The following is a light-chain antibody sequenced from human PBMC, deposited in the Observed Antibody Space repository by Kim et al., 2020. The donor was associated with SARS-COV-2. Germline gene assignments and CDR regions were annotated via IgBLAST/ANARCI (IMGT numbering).Light chain of an antibody. CDR2: GAS. V-gene: IGKV3-20*01. CDR3: RHSGEG. CDR1: HSIRSSF. Sequence: EIVLTQSPGTLSLSPGERATLSCRASHSIRSSFLAWYQQKPGKPPRLLIYGASRRATGIPDRFSCSGSGTGFTLTINRLEPEDFAVYYCRHSGEGFGQGTKVDIK. J-gene: IGKJ1*01.